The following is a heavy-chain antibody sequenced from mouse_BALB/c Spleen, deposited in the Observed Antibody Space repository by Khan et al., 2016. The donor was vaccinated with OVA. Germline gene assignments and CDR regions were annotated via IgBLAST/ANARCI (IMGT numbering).Heavy chain of an antibody. J-gene: IGHJ2*01. CDR2: IWSGGIT. CDR3: ARNRNGYFDS. V-gene: IGHV2-2*02. D-gene: IGHD1-1*02. Sequence: QVQLKQSGPGLVQPSQSLSITCTVSGFSLANYGVHWVRQSPGKGLEWLGVIWSGGITDYNATFISRLSISKDNSKGQVFCKMNSLQANDTARYYCARNRNGYFDSWGQGSTLTVSS. CDR1: GFSLANYG.